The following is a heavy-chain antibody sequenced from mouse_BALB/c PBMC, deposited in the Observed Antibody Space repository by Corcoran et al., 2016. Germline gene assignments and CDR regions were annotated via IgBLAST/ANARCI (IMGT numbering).Heavy chain of an antibody. Sequence: GQVQKSGRELVKPGASVKMSCKASGYTFTRYDMHWVKQKPGQGLEWIAYINPYNDGTKYSEKFKGKATLTSDKSSSTAYMELSSLTSEDSTVYYCARDGDTPFAYWGQGTLVTVS. CDR1: GYTFTRYD. D-gene: IGHD3-3*01. V-gene: IGHV1S136*01. CDR3: ARDGDTPFAY. J-gene: IGHJ3*01. CDR2: INPYNDGT.